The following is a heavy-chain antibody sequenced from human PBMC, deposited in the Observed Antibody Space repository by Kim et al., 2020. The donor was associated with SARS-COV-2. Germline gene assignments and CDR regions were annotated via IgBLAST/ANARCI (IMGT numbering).Heavy chain of an antibody. CDR1: GFTVSSCS. D-gene: IGHD3-10*01. V-gene: IGHV3-30-3*01. Sequence: GGSLRLSCAASGFTVSSCSMHWVRQAPGKGLEWVAVISYDGSNKNSADSVKGRFTISRDYSKNTWYLQMNSLRAEETALYYGARGPWARRRGLSDFYFD. J-gene: IGHJ4*01. CDR2: ISYDGSNK. CDR3: ARGPWARRRGLSDFYFD.